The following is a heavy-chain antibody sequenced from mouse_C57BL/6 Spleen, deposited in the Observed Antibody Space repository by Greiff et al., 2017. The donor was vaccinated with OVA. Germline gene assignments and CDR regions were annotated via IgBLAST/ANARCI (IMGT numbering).Heavy chain of an antibody. CDR2: IYPGDGDT. Sequence: QVQLQQSGPELVKPGASVKISCKASGYAFSSSWMNWVKQRPGKGLEWIGRIYPGDGDTNYNGKFKGKATLTADKSSSTAYMQLSSLTSEDSSVYFCSRNYCFLSYFDYWGQGTTLTVSS. CDR1: GYAFSSSW. CDR3: SRNYCFLSYFDY. D-gene: IGHD1-1*01. J-gene: IGHJ2*01. V-gene: IGHV1-82*01.